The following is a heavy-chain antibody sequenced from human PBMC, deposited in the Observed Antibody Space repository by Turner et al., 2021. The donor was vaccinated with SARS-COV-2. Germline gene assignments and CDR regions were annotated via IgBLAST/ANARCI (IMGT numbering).Heavy chain of an antibody. CDR2: INTNRGGT. CDR3: ARDLFDLGSRWTQ. J-gene: IGHJ4*02. D-gene: IGHD6-13*01. V-gene: IGHV1-2*02. CDR1: GYTFTGYY. Sequence: QVQLVQSGAEVKKPGASVKVSFKASGYTFTGYYMHWVRQAPGQGLEWMGWINTNRGGTNYAQKFQGRVTMTRDTSISTAYMELSRLRSDDTAVYFCARDLFDLGSRWTQWGQGTLVTVSS.